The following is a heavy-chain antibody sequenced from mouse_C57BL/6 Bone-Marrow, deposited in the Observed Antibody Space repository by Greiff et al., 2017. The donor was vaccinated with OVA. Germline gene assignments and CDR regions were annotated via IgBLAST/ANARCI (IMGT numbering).Heavy chain of an antibody. CDR2: IHPNSGST. V-gene: IGHV1-64*01. Sequence: QVQLQQPGAELVKPGASVKLSCKASGYTFTSYWLHWVKQRLGQGLEWIGMIHPNSGSTNYNEKFKSKATLTVDKSSSTAYMQLSSLTSEDSAVYYCARGTGLAWFAYWGQGTLVTVSA. CDR1: GYTFTSYW. J-gene: IGHJ3*01. D-gene: IGHD4-1*01. CDR3: ARGTGLAWFAY.